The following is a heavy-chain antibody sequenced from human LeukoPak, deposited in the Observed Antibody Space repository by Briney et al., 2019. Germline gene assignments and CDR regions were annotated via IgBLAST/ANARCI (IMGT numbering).Heavy chain of an antibody. Sequence: ASVKASCKASGYTFTSYGISWVRQAPGQGLEWMGWISAYNGNTNYAQKLQGRVTMTTDTSTSTAYMQLRSLRSDDTAVYYCARAPPGVAAAGEYDYWGQGTLVTVSS. CDR3: ARAPPGVAAAGEYDY. D-gene: IGHD6-13*01. J-gene: IGHJ4*02. CDR2: ISAYNGNT. CDR1: GYTFTSYG. V-gene: IGHV1-18*01.